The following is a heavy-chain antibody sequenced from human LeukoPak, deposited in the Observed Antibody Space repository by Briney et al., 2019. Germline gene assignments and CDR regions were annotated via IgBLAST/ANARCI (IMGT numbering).Heavy chain of an antibody. CDR3: ARRSCTNGVCYTGHRTFDY. V-gene: IGHV5-51*01. CDR2: IYPGNSDT. CDR1: GYSFTSYW. Sequence: GESLKISCKGSGYSFTSYWIGWVRQMPGKGLEWMGIIYPGNSDTRYSPSFQGQVTISADKSISTAYLQWSSLKASDTAMYYCARRSCTNGVCYTGHRTFDYWGQGTLVTVSS. D-gene: IGHD2-8*01. J-gene: IGHJ4*02.